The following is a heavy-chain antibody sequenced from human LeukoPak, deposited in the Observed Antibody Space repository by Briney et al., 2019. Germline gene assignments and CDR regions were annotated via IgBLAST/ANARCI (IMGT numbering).Heavy chain of an antibody. J-gene: IGHJ5*02. D-gene: IGHD6-19*01. Sequence: PSETLSLTCAVYGGSFSGYYWSWIRQPPGKGLEWIGEINHSGSTNYNPSLKSRVTISVDTSKNQFSLKLSSVTAADTAVYYCARGLAVAGTGSWGQGTLVTASS. CDR2: INHSGST. CDR1: GGSFSGYY. CDR3: ARGLAVAGTGS. V-gene: IGHV4-34*01.